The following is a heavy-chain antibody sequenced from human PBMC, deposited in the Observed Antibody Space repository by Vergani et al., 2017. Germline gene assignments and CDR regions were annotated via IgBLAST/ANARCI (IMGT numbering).Heavy chain of an antibody. CDR2: INHSGST. D-gene: IGHD3-3*01. Sequence: QVQLQQWGAGLLKPSETLSLTCAVYGGSFSGYYWGWIRQPPGKGLEWIGEINHSGSTNYNPSLKSRVTISVDTSKNQFSLKLSSVTAADTAVYYCARVQELYDFWSGYRVRYYYYMDVWGKXP. J-gene: IGHJ6*03. CDR1: GGSFSGYY. CDR3: ARVQELYDFWSGYRVRYYYYMDV. V-gene: IGHV4-34*01.